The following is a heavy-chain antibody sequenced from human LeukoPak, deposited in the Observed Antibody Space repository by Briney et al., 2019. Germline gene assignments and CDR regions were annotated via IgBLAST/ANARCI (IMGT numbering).Heavy chain of an antibody. CDR2: INPNSGGT. J-gene: IGHJ4*02. CDR1: GYTLTGYY. V-gene: IGHV1-2*02. Sequence: ASVKVSCKASGYTLTGYYMHWVRQAPGQGLEGMGWINPNSGGTNYAQKFQGRVTMTRDTSISTAYMELSSLRSEDTAVYYCARVARYYDSSAVDYWGQGTLVTVSS. D-gene: IGHD3-22*01. CDR3: ARVARYYDSSAVDY.